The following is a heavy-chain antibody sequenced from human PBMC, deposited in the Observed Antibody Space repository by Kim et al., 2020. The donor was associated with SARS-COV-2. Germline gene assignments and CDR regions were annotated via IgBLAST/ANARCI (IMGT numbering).Heavy chain of an antibody. CDR3: ARISGVKTPFDI. CDR2: IDSDGRNK. CDR1: GFSFTTNW. Sequence: GGSLRLSCAGYGFSFTTNWMHWVRRVPGKGLQWVSRIDSDGRNKNYTESVKGRFSISRDNAKNTVYLQMNSLRAEDTGLYYCARISGVKTPFDIWGRGTMATVSA. V-gene: IGHV3-74*01. J-gene: IGHJ3*02. D-gene: IGHD3-3*01.